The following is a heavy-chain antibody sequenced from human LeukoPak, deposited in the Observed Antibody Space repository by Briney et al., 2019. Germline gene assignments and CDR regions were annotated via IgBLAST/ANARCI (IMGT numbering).Heavy chain of an antibody. CDR2: IYPIGIT. Sequence: SETLSLTCTVSGGSISSYYWSWIRQPAGKGLEWIGRIYPIGITKYNPSLKSRVTISVDNSKNQFSLKLSSVTAADTAVYYCARGRGSGSSLNWFDPWGQGTLVTVSS. J-gene: IGHJ5*02. D-gene: IGHD3-10*01. V-gene: IGHV4-4*07. CDR3: ARGRGSGSSLNWFDP. CDR1: GGSISSYY.